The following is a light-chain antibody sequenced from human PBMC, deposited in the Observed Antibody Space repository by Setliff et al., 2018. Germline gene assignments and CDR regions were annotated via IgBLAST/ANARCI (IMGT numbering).Light chain of an antibody. CDR2: EVF. CDR3: CSYAGGSTFVS. J-gene: IGLJ2*01. Sequence: QSVLTQAASVSGSPGQSITISCTGTSSDVGSYNLVSWYQLHPGKAPRLMIYEVFKRPSGVSNRFSGSKSGNTASLTISGLQAEDEADYFCCSYAGGSTFVSFGGGTKGTV. CDR1: SSDVGSYNL. V-gene: IGLV2-23*02.